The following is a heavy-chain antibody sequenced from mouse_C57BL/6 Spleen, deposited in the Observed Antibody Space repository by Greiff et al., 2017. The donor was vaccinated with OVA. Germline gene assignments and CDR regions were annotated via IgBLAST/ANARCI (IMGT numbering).Heavy chain of an antibody. CDR1: GYAFSSYW. J-gene: IGHJ2*01. CDR2: IYPGDGDT. Sequence: QVQLKESGAELVKPGASVKISCKASGYAFSSYWMNWVKQRPGKGLEWIGRIYPGDGDTNYNGKFKGKATLTADKSSSTAYMQLSSLTSEDSAVYCCTRSSNYKRYFDYWGQGTTLTVSS. D-gene: IGHD2-5*01. CDR3: TRSSNYKRYFDY. V-gene: IGHV1-80*01.